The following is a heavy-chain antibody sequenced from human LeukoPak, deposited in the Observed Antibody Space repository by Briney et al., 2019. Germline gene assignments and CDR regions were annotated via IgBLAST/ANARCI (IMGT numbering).Heavy chain of an antibody. CDR3: ASLMTTMTIHDF. CDR1: GFTFSSYS. J-gene: IGHJ4*02. V-gene: IGHV3-21*01. Sequence: GGSLRLSCAASGFTFSSYSMNWVRQAPGKGLEWVSSITGSSSHSYYAASVKGRFTISRDNAKNSLYLQMNGLRAEDTSVYYCASLMTTMTIHDFWGQGTPVTVSS. D-gene: IGHD4/OR15-4a*01. CDR2: ITGSSSHS.